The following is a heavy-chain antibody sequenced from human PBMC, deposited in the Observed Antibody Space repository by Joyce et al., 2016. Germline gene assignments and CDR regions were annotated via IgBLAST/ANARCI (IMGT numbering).Heavy chain of an antibody. D-gene: IGHD3-10*01. CDR3: ARGRATLVRGDDYGYDY. J-gene: IGHJ4*02. CDR1: GGSLTSVSYY. V-gene: IGHV4-39*01. Sequence: QLRLQETGPGLVKPSETLSLNCSVSGGSLTSVSYYGGWIRQPPGKGLEWIANIFHSGSAYYNPSLKSRLSISLEKSNNLFSLRLDSLTAADTAVYYCARGRATLVRGDDYGYDYWGQGILVTVSS. CDR2: IFHSGSA.